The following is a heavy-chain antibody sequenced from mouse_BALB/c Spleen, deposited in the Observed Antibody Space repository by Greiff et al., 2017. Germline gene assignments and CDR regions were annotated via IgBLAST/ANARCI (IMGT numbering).Heavy chain of an antibody. V-gene: IGHV1-12*01. CDR3: ARARTARVAWFAY. CDR1: GYTFTSYN. Sequence: QVQLQQPGAELVKPGASVKMSCKASGYTFTSYNMHWVKQTPGQGLEWIGAIYPGNGDTSYNQKFKGKATLTADKSSSTAYMQLSSLTSEDSAVYYCARARTARVAWFAYWGQGTLVTVSA. D-gene: IGHD3-2*01. J-gene: IGHJ3*01. CDR2: IYPGNGDT.